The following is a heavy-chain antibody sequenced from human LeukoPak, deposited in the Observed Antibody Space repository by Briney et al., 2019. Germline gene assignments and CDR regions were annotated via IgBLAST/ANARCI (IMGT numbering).Heavy chain of an antibody. Sequence: GGSLRLSCAGSGFTFCSYWMSWVRQASGKGLEWVANIKQDGSEKYYVDSVKGRFTIPRDNAKNSLYLQMNSLRAEDTAVYYCASNQLELLPAYWGQGTLVTVPS. CDR1: GFTFCSYW. D-gene: IGHD1-7*01. CDR3: ASNQLELLPAY. V-gene: IGHV3-7*01. CDR2: IKQDGSEK. J-gene: IGHJ4*02.